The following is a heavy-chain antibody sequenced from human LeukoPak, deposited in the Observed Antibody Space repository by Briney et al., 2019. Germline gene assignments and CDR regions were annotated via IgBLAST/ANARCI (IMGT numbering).Heavy chain of an antibody. J-gene: IGHJ4*02. CDR2: TYYRSKWYN. Sequence: SQTRSLTCAISGDSVSSNSAAWNWIRQSPSRGLDWLGRTYYRSKWYNDYAVSVKSRITINPDTSKNQFSLQLNSVTPEDTAVYYCARLGYSSSWTHFDYWGQGTLVTVSS. D-gene: IGHD6-13*01. CDR3: ARLGYSSSWTHFDY. V-gene: IGHV6-1*01. CDR1: GDSVSSNSAA.